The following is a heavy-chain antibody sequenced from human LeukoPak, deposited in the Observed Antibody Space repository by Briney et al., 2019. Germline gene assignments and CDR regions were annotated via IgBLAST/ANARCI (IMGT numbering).Heavy chain of an antibody. CDR1: GFPFNSYW. D-gene: IGHD5-24*01. CDR2: IKQDGSKK. CDR3: TRVGYIDEGIDY. J-gene: IGHJ4*02. V-gene: IGHV3-7*04. Sequence: GGSLRLSCVASGFPFNSYWMTWVRQAPGKGLEWVANIKQDGSKKSYVDSVKGRFTISRDNAKNSLYLQMNSLRAEDTAIYYCTRVGYIDEGIDYWGQGTLVTVSS.